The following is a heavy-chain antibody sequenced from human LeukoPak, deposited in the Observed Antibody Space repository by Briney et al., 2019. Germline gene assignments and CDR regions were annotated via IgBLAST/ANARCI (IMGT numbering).Heavy chain of an antibody. CDR3: ATGYYYDSSGYYLGY. Sequence: ASVKVSCKVSGYTLTELSMHWVRQAPGKGLEWMGGFDPEDGETIYAQKFQGRVTMTEDTSTDTAHVELSSLRSEDTAVYYCATGYYYDSSGYYLGYWGQGTLVTVSS. D-gene: IGHD3-22*01. CDR2: FDPEDGET. V-gene: IGHV1-24*01. J-gene: IGHJ4*02. CDR1: GYTLTELS.